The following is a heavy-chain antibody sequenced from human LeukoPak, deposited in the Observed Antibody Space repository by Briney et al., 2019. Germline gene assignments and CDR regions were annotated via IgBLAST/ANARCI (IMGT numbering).Heavy chain of an antibody. CDR2: IDWDDDK. J-gene: IGHJ4*02. V-gene: IGHV2-70*11. CDR3: ATSGYYDY. CDR1: GGSFSGYY. D-gene: IGHD3-22*01. Sequence: TLSLTCAVYGGSFSGYYWSWIRQPPGKALEWLARIDWDDDKYYSTSLKTRLTISKDTSKNQVVLTMTNMDPVDTATYYCATSGYYDYWGQGTLVTVSS.